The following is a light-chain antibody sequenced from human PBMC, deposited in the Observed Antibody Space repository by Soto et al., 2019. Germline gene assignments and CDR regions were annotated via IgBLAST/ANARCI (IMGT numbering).Light chain of an antibody. V-gene: IGKV1-39*01. Sequence: DLQMTQSPSSLSASVGDRVSVTCRASQSISTFLNWYQQRPGEAPKLLIYAASSLQSGVPSRFSGSGSGADFTLTIGSLQPEDFATYYCQQSYTTPRKFGQGTKVEVK. J-gene: IGKJ1*01. CDR1: QSISTF. CDR2: AAS. CDR3: QQSYTTPRK.